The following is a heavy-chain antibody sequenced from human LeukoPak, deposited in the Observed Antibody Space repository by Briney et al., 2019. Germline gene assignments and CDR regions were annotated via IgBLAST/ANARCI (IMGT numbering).Heavy chain of an antibody. CDR3: ARDSPGGTTNWFDP. Sequence: GGSLRLSCAASGFTFNSYSMNWVRQAPGKGLEWVSSISSSSSYIYYADSVKGRFTISRDNAKNSLYLQMNSLRAEDTAVYYCARDSPGGTTNWFDPWGQGSLVTVSS. J-gene: IGHJ5*02. CDR2: ISSSSSYI. D-gene: IGHD3-16*01. V-gene: IGHV3-21*01. CDR1: GFTFNSYS.